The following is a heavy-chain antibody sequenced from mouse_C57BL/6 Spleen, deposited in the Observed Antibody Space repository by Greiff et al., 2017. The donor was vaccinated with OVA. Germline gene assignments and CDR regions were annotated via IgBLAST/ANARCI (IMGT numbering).Heavy chain of an antibody. D-gene: IGHD2-3*01. Sequence: EVMLVESGGGLVKPGGSLKLSCAASGFTFSSYAMSWVRQTPEKRLEWVATVSDGGSYTYYPDNVKGRFTISRDNAKNNLYLQMSHLKSEDTAMYYCARVDDGSAWFAYWGQGTLVTVSA. CDR3: ARVDDGSAWFAY. CDR2: VSDGGSYT. J-gene: IGHJ3*01. V-gene: IGHV5-4*03. CDR1: GFTFSSYA.